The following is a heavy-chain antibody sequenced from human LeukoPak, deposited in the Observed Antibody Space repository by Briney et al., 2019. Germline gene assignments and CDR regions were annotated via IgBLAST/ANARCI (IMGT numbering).Heavy chain of an antibody. CDR1: GYTFTSYG. CDR3: ARDQSLSLAYAPQSSSAPLDY. J-gene: IGHJ4*02. D-gene: IGHD6-19*01. V-gene: IGHV1-18*04. Sequence: GASVKVSFKASGYTFTSYGISWVRQAPGQGLEWMGWISAYNGNTNYAQKLQGRVTMTTDTSTSTAYMELRSLRSDDTAVYYCARDQSLSLAYAPQSSSAPLDYWGQGTLVTVSS. CDR2: ISAYNGNT.